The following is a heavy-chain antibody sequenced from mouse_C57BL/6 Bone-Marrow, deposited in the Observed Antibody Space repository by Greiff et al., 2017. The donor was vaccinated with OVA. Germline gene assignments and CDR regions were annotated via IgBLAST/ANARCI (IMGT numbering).Heavy chain of an antibody. CDR2: IYPGSGST. D-gene: IGHD1-1*01. Sequence: VQLQQPGAELVKPGASVKMSCKASGYTFTSYWITWVKQRPGQGLEWIGDIYPGSGSTNYNEKFKSKATLTVDTSSSTAYMQLSSLTSEDSAVYYCARGGNYYGSSWFAYWGQGTLVTVSA. CDR1: GYTFTSYW. CDR3: ARGGNYYGSSWFAY. V-gene: IGHV1-55*01. J-gene: IGHJ3*01.